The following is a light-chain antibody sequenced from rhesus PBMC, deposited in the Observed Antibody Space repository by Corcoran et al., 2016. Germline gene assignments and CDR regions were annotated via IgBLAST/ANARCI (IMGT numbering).Light chain of an antibody. CDR1: QGISSW. J-gene: IGKJ2*01. V-gene: IGKV1-21*01. CDR3: LQYNNRPYT. CDR2: KAS. Sequence: DIQMTQSPSSLSASVGDTVTITCQASQGISSWLAWYQQKPGKGPKLLIFKASSLQSGVPSRFSGSGSWTDFTLTISSLQPEDFATYSCLQYNNRPYTVGQGTKVEIK.